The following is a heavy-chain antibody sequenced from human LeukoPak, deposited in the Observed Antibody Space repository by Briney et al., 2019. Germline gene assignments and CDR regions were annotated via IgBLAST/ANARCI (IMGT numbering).Heavy chain of an antibody. CDR3: ASPGSGSSDYYYYGMDV. CDR1: GGTFSSYA. Sequence: ASVKVSCKASGGTFSSYAISWVRQAPGQGLEWMGGIIPIFGTANYAQKFQGRVTITADESTSTAYMELSSLRPEDTAVYYCASPGSGSSDYYYYGMDVWGKGTTVTVSS. CDR2: IIPIFGTA. D-gene: IGHD3-10*01. V-gene: IGHV1-69*01. J-gene: IGHJ6*04.